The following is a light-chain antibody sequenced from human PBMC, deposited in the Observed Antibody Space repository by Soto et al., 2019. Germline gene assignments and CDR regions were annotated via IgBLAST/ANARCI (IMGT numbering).Light chain of an antibody. CDR3: LQHNTYPRT. CDR2: STS. V-gene: IGKV1-17*01. Sequence: DIQLTQSPSSLSASVGARVTITCRASQGIGNDLGWYQQKPGKAPRRLIYSTSSLQSGVPSRVSGSGSGTEVSLTISSLQPEDSAIYYCLQHNTYPRTFGQGTKVDIK. J-gene: IGKJ1*01. CDR1: QGIGND.